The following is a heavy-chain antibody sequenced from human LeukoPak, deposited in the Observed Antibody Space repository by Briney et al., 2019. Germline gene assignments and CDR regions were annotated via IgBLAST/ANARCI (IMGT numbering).Heavy chain of an antibody. Sequence: QPGRSLRLSCAASGFTFRNYWMHWVRQAPGKGLVWVSRINPDGATTDYAGSVKGRFTISRDNAKNMVYLQMDSLRAEDTAVYYCVRLLDVDYWGQGTLVTVSS. CDR1: GFTFRNYW. J-gene: IGHJ4*02. CDR3: VRLLDVDY. CDR2: INPDGATT. V-gene: IGHV3-74*01. D-gene: IGHD1-1*01.